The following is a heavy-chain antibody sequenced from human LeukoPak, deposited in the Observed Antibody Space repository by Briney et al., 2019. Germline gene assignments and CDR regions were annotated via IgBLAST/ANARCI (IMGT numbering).Heavy chain of an antibody. CDR3: ARTGAWRYYDILTGYYPSYYYYYYYMDV. Sequence: SETLSLTCTVSGYSISSGYYWGWIRQPPGKGLEWIGSIYHSGSTYYNPSLKSRVTISVDTSKNQFSLKLSSVTAADTAVYYCARTGAWRYYDILTGYYPSYYYYYYYMDVWGKGTTVTISS. CDR1: GYSISSGYY. CDR2: IYHSGST. D-gene: IGHD3-9*01. V-gene: IGHV4-38-2*02. J-gene: IGHJ6*03.